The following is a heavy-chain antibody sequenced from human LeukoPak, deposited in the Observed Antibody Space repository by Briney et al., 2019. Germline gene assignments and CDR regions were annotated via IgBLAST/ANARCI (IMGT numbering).Heavy chain of an antibody. CDR2: ISRSGSGDNT. D-gene: IGHD5-24*01. V-gene: IGHV3-23*01. CDR3: AKPEQRWLQFPTGAFDI. CDR1: GLTLSKFD. J-gene: IGHJ3*02. Sequence: QSGGSLRLSCAASGLTLSKFDMYWVRQAPGKGLECVSVISRSGSGDNTYYADSVKGRFTISRDNSRNTLYLQMNSLRAEDTAVYYCAKPEQRWLQFPTGAFDIWGQGTMVTVSS.